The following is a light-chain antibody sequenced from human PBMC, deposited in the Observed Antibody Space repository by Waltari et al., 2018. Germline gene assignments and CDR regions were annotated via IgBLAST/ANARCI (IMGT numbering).Light chain of an antibody. V-gene: IGLV1-47*01. CDR2: RND. CDR3: ASWDDNLSGSL. CDR1: DSHIGANY. Sequence: QSVLTQPPSASGTPGQPVTISCSGSDSHIGANYVYWFQQLPETAPKLLIYRNDQRPSGVPDRFSGSKSVTSASLAISGLRSEDEASYYCASWDDNLSGSLFGGGTKLTVL. J-gene: IGLJ2*01.